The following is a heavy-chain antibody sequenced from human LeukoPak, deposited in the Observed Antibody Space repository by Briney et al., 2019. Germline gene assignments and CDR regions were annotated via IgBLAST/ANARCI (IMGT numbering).Heavy chain of an antibody. CDR2: ISTTSDYI. J-gene: IGHJ4*02. CDR1: GFTFSGYS. Sequence: GGSLRLSCAASGFTFSGYSMNWVRQAPGKGLEWVSSISTTSDYIHYADSLKGRVAISRDNAKNSLYLQMNSLRPEDTAVYYCATAGIYSQGFDYWGQGSLVTVPS. CDR3: ATAGIYSQGFDY. V-gene: IGHV3-21*01. D-gene: IGHD6-13*01.